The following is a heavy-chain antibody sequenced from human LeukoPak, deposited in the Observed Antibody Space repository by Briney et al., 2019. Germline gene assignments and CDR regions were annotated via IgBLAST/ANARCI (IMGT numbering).Heavy chain of an antibody. CDR2: ISYDGSNK. D-gene: IGHD6-19*01. CDR3: ANKEVAGLDY. J-gene: IGHJ4*02. V-gene: IGHV3-30-3*01. CDR1: GFTFSSYA. Sequence: GGSLRLSCAASGFTFSSYAMHWVRQAPGKGLEWVAVISYDGSNKYYADSVKGRFTISRDNSKNTLYLQMNSLRAEDTAVYYCANKEVAGLDYWGQGTLVTVSS.